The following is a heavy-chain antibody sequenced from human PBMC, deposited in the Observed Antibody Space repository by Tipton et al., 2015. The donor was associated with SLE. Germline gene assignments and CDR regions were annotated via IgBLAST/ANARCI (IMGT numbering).Heavy chain of an antibody. CDR1: GGSFSGYY. D-gene: IGHD1-14*01. CDR3: ASGEPGVSDAFDI. V-gene: IGHV4-34*01. CDR2: INHSGST. J-gene: IGHJ3*02. Sequence: TLSLTCAVYGGSFSGYYWSWIRQPPGKGLEWIGEINHSGSTNYNPSLKSRVTISVDTSKNQFSLKLSSVTAADTAVYYCASGEPGVSDAFDIWGQGTMVTVSS.